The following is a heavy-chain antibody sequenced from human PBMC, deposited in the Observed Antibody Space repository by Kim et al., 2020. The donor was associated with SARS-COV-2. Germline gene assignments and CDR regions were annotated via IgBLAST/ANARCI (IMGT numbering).Heavy chain of an antibody. CDR1: GFTFSSYG. Sequence: GGSLRLSCAASGFTFSSYGMHWVRQAPGKGLEWVAVIWYDGSNKYYADSVKGRFTISRDNSKNTLYLQMNSLRAEDTAVYYCARVGVRGGNYYYYYMDVWGKGTTVTVSS. V-gene: IGHV3-33*01. J-gene: IGHJ6*03. CDR2: IWYDGSNK. D-gene: IGHD3-10*01. CDR3: ARVGVRGGNYYYYYMDV.